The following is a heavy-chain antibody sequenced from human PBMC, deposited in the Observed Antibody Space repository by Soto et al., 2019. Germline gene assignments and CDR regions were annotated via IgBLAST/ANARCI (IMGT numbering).Heavy chain of an antibody. CDR2: ISYDGSNK. CDR3: ARARYYDSSGYYFGGLAY. D-gene: IGHD3-22*01. V-gene: IGHV3-30*14. Sequence: QVQLVESGGGVVQPGRSLRLSCAASGFTFSSYAMHWVRQAPGKGLEWVAVISYDGSNKYYADSVKGRFTISRDNSKKTMYLRRNSLRAEDTAVYYCARARYYDSSGYYFGGLAYWGQGTLVTVSS. J-gene: IGHJ4*02. CDR1: GFTFSSYA.